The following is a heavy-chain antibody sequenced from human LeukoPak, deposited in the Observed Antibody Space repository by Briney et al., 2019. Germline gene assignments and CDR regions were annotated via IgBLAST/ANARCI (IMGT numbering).Heavy chain of an antibody. V-gene: IGHV3-23*01. CDR2: ISGSGGST. J-gene: IGHJ3*02. CDR1: GFTFSSYW. D-gene: IGHD6-13*01. CDR3: AKDPGLAAAEEDAFDI. Sequence: QPGGSLRLSCAASGFTFSSYWMHWVRQAPGKGLEWVSAISGSGGSTYYADSVKGRFTISRDNSKNTLYLQMSSLRAEDTAVYYCAKDPGLAAAEEDAFDIWGQGTMVTVSS.